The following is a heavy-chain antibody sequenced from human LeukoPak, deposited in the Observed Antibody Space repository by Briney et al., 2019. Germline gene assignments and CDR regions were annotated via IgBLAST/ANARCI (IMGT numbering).Heavy chain of an antibody. D-gene: IGHD5-18*01. CDR1: GYTFTSYA. CDR3: ARLRGIQLWYFDY. J-gene: IGHJ4*02. CDR2: INAGNGNT. Sequence: ASVKVSCKASGYTFTSYAMHWVRQAPGQRLEWMGWINAGNGNTKYSQKFQGRVTITRDTSASTAYMELSSLRSEDTAAYYCARLRGIQLWYFDYWGQGTLVTVSS. V-gene: IGHV1-3*01.